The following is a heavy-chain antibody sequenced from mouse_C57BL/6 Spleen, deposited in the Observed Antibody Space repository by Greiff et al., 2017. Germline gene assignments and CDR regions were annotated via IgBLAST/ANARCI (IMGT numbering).Heavy chain of an antibody. CDR3: ANYGSRNWYFDV. V-gene: IGHV1-55*01. CDR2: IYPGSGST. Sequence: QVQLQQSGAELVKPGASVKMSCKASGYTFTSYWITWVKQRPGQGLEWIGDIYPGSGSTNYNEKFKSKATLTVDTSSSTAYMQLSSRTSEDSAVYYCANYGSRNWYFDVWGTGTTVTVSS. J-gene: IGHJ1*03. CDR1: GYTFTSYW. D-gene: IGHD1-1*01.